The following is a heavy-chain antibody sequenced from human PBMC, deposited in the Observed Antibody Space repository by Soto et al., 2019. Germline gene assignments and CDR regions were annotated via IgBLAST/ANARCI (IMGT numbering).Heavy chain of an antibody. CDR1: GGSINSYY. J-gene: IGHJ5*02. CDR3: ARQSSSWDNWFDP. D-gene: IGHD6-13*01. V-gene: IGHV4-59*08. CDR2: IYFSGST. Sequence: SETLSLTCTVSGGSINSYYWSWVRQPPGKGLEWIGYIYFSGSTNYNPSLKSRVTISVDTSKNQFSLKVSSVTAADTAVYYCARQSSSWDNWFDPWGQGTQVTVSS.